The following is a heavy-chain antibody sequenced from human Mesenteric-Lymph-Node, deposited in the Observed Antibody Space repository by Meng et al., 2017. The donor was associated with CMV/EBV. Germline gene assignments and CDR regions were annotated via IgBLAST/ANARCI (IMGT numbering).Heavy chain of an antibody. J-gene: IGHJ4*02. CDR1: GFTFDDYA. CDR2: ISWNSGSI. Sequence: SLKISCAASGFTFDDYAMHWVRQAPGKGLEWVSGISWNSGSIGYADSVKGRFTISRDNAKNSLYLQMNSLRAEDTAVYYCARESNYYDSSGSADYWGQGTLVTVSS. D-gene: IGHD3-22*01. V-gene: IGHV3-9*01. CDR3: ARESNYYDSSGSADY.